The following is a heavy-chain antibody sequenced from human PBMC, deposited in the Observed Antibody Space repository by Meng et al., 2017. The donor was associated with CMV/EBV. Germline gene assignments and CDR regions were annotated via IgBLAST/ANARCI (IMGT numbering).Heavy chain of an antibody. CDR1: GGSISCSSYY. CDR2: IYYSGST. D-gene: IGHD3-10*01. V-gene: IGHV4-39*07. J-gene: IGHJ4*02. Sequence: PRLVSPLLPLSLAGTLSGGSISCSSYYWGWSRQPPGKGLEWIGSIYYSGSTYYNPSLKSRVTISVDTSKNQFSLKLSSVTAADTAVYYCVTWLWFGELSGYYFDYWGQGALVTVSS. CDR3: VTWLWFGELSGYYFDY.